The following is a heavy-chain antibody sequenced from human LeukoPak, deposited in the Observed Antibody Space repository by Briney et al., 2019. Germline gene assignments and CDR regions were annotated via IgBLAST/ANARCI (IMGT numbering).Heavy chain of an antibody. CDR2: VDPEDGET. CDR3: ATDPSPPVVWADAFDI. D-gene: IGHD2-15*01. CDR1: GYTFTDYY. Sequence: ATVRISCKVSGYTFTDYYMHWVQQAPGKGLEWMGLVDPEDGETIYAEKFQGRVTITADTSTDTAYMELSSLRSEDTAVYYCATDPSPPVVWADAFDIWGQGTMVTVSP. V-gene: IGHV1-69-2*01. J-gene: IGHJ3*02.